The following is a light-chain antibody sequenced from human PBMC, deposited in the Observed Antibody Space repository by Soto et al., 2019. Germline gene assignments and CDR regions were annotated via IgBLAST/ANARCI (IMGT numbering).Light chain of an antibody. J-gene: IGKJ1*01. V-gene: IGKV1-5*01. CDR1: RSVSGW. CDR3: QQYSDSPWT. CDR2: DAS. Sequence: DIQMTQSPSTLSASVGDTVTVTCRASRSVSGWLAWYQQEPGKAPNLLIYDASMFESGVPARFSGRGSGTRFTLTISSLQPDDFATYYCQQYSDSPWTFGQGTKVDIK.